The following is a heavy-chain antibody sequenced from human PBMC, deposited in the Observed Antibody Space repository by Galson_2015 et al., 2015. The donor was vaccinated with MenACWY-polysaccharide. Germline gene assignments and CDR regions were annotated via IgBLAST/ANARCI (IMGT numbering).Heavy chain of an antibody. CDR2: IWYDGSNK. J-gene: IGHJ4*02. V-gene: IGHV3-33*01. D-gene: IGHD2/OR15-2a*01. CDR3: VRDRSMAYFDY. Sequence: SLRLSCAAPGFTFSSHGMHWVRQAPGKGLEWVAVIWYDGSNKYYADSVKGRFTFSRDNSKNTLYLQMNSLRAEDTAVYYCVRDRSMAYFDYWGQGALVIVSS. CDR1: GFTFSSHG.